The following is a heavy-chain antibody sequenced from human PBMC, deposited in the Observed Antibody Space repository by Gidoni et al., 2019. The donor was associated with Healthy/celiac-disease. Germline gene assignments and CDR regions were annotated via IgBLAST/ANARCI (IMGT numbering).Heavy chain of an antibody. J-gene: IGHJ4*02. Sequence: QVQLQESGPGLVKPSETLSLTCTVSGGSISSYYWSWIRQPPGKGLEWIGYIYYSGSTNYNPSLKSRATISVDTSKNQFSLKLSSVTAADTAVYYCARAPDRIAAAVEDWGQGTLVTVSS. CDR2: IYYSGST. V-gene: IGHV4-59*01. CDR3: ARAPDRIAAAVED. D-gene: IGHD6-13*01. CDR1: GGSISSYY.